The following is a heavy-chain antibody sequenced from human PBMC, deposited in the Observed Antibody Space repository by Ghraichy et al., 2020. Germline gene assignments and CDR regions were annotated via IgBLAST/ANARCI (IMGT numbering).Heavy chain of an antibody. J-gene: IGHJ6*02. V-gene: IGHV1-18*01. Sequence: ASVKVSCKASGYTFTSYGISWVRQAPGQGLEWMGWISAYNGNTNYAQKLQGRVTMTTDTSTSTAYMELRSRRSDDTAVYYCARGGGYSYGYVWDYYYYGMDVWGQGTTVTVSS. CDR1: GYTFTSYG. CDR3: ARGGGYSYGYVWDYYYYGMDV. D-gene: IGHD5-18*01. CDR2: ISAYNGNT.